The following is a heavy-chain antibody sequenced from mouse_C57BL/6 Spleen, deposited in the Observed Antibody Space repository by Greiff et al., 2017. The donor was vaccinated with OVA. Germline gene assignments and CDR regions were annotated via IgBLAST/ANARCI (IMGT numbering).Heavy chain of an antibody. CDR3: ARGYGTDGYAMDY. D-gene: IGHD2-2*01. J-gene: IGHJ4*01. CDR1: GYSFTGYY. V-gene: IGHV1-42*01. CDR2: INPSTGGT. Sequence: VQLKQSGPELVKPGASVKISCKASGYSFTGYYMNWVKQSPGKSLEWIGEINPSTGGTTYNQKLKAKATLTVDKSSSTAYMQLKSLTSEDSTVYYCARGYGTDGYAMDYWGQGTSVTVSS.